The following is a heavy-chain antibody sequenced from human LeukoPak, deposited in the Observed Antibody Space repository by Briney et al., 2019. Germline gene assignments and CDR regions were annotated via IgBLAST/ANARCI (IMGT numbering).Heavy chain of an antibody. Sequence: SETLSLTCAVYVGSFSGYYWSWIRQPPGQGLEWIGGIKHSGSINYNPSLKSRVTISVDKSKNHVSLQLSSVTAADTAVYYCARDGYCSSTSCYDWFDPWGQGTLVTVSS. CDR3: ARDGYCSSTSCYDWFDP. CDR2: IKHSGSI. CDR1: VGSFSGYY. J-gene: IGHJ5*02. V-gene: IGHV4-34*01. D-gene: IGHD2-2*03.